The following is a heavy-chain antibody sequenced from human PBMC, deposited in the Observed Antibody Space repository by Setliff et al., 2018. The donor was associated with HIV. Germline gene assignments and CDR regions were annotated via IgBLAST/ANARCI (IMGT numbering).Heavy chain of an antibody. D-gene: IGHD2-15*01. J-gene: IGHJ6*03. CDR3: AREYYRSGGYYSGWKYYYMDV. V-gene: IGHV4-4*08. CDR2: IHNSGTT. CDR1: GDSSSNDY. Sequence: SETLSLTCTVSGDSSSNDYWTWVRQPPGKGLEWIGNIHNSGTTKYNPSLNSRVTISVDMSKSQFSLRLSSVTAADTAMYYCAREYYRSGGYYSGWKYYYMDVWGKGTTVTVS.